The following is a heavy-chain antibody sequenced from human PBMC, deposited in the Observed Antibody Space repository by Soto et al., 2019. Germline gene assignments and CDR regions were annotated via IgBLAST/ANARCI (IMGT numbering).Heavy chain of an antibody. CDR1: GYTFTSYT. J-gene: IGHJ6*02. Sequence: ASVKVSCKASGYTFTSYTMHWVRQAPGQRLEWMGWINSGNGNTKYLQNFQGRVTITGDTSASTAYMELSSLRSEDTAVYYCARGGYCISTSCPIYYYYGMDVWGQGTTVTVSS. CDR3: ARGGYCISTSCPIYYYYGMDV. D-gene: IGHD2-2*01. V-gene: IGHV1-3*01. CDR2: INSGNGNT.